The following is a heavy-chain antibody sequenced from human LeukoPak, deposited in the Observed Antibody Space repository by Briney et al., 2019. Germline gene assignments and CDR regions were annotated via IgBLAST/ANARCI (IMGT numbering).Heavy chain of an antibody. CDR2: IKQDGSEK. Sequence: PGGSLRLSCAASGFTSSSYWMSWVRQAPGKGLEWVANIKQDGSEKYYVDSVKGRFTISRDNAKNSLYLQMNSLRAEDTAVYYCARVEEESDAFDIWGQGTMVTVSS. D-gene: IGHD3-10*01. CDR3: ARVEEESDAFDI. CDR1: GFTSSSYW. V-gene: IGHV3-7*01. J-gene: IGHJ3*02.